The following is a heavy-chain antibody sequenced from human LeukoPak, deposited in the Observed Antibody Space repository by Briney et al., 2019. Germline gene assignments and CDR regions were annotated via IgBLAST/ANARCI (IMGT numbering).Heavy chain of an antibody. CDR3: ARDGCSSTSCYTPSGWFDT. Sequence: SETLSLTCSVSGGSISSGGYYWSWIRQHPGKGLEWIGYIYYSGSTYYNPSLKSRVTISVDTSKNQFSLKLSSVTAADTAVYYCARDGCSSTSCYTPSGWFDTWGQGTLVTVSS. CDR2: IYYSGST. J-gene: IGHJ5*02. CDR1: GGSISSGGYY. V-gene: IGHV4-31*03. D-gene: IGHD2-2*02.